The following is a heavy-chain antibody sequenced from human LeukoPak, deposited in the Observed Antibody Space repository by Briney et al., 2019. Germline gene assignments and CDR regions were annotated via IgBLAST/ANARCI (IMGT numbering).Heavy chain of an antibody. J-gene: IGHJ4*02. CDR3: AKDKFVVPAATFDY. V-gene: IGHV3-23*01. CDR2: IRGNGET. Sequence: GGSLRLSCAASGLSFSSFAMSWVRQGPARGLEWVSSIRGNGETFYADSVKGRFTISRDNSKNTLYLQMNSLRAEDTAVYYCAKDKFVVPAATFDYWGQGTLVTVSS. CDR1: GLSFSSFA. D-gene: IGHD2-2*01.